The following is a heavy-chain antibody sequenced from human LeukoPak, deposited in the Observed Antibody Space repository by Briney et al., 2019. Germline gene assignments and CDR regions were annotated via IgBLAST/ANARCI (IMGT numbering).Heavy chain of an antibody. CDR1: GYTLTGYY. Sequence: GASVKVSCKASGYTLTGYYMHWVRQAPGQGLEWMGWINPNSGGTNYAQKFQGRVTMTRDTSISTAYMELSRLRSDDTAVYYCARGGGDYGGNTVIDYWGQGTLVTVSS. J-gene: IGHJ4*02. CDR2: INPNSGGT. V-gene: IGHV1-2*02. CDR3: ARGGGDYGGNTVIDY. D-gene: IGHD4-23*01.